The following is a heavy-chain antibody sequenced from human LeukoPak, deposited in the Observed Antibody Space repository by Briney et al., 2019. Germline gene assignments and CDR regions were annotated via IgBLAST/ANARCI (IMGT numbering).Heavy chain of an antibody. CDR3: ARDFYHSGTNWYDVFDV. CDR1: GYTFTTYG. V-gene: IGHV1-18*01. J-gene: IGHJ3*01. CDR2: VSGNNGNT. Sequence: ASVKVSCKASGYTFTTYGISWVRPAPGQGREWMGWVSGNNGNTNYAQKLQGRVTMTTDTSTNRAHIELRSLRSDDTGVYDCARDFYHSGTNWYDVFDVWRQGTMVTVSS. D-gene: IGHD1-1*01.